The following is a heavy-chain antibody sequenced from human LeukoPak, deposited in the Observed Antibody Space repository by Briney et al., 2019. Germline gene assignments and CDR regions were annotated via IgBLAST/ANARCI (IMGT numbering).Heavy chain of an antibody. CDR3: ARDVGVYQLMYNWFDH. CDR1: GGSISSYY. D-gene: IGHD2-2*01. CDR2: IYTSGST. Sequence: SETLSPTCTVSGGSISSYYWSWIRQPAGKGLEWIGRIYTSGSTNYNPSLKSRVTMSVDTSKNQFSLKLSSVAAADKAVYYCARDVGVYQLMYNWFDHWGQGTLATVSS. V-gene: IGHV4-4*07. J-gene: IGHJ5*02.